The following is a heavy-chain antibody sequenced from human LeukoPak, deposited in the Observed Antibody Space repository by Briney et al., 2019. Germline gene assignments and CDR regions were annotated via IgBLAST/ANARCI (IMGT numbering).Heavy chain of an antibody. V-gene: IGHV3-33*01. Sequence: GGSLRLSCAASGFTFSSYAMHWVRQAPGKGLAWVALIWFDGTNEYYEDSVKGRFTISRDNSKDTVFLQMNSLTVDDTAVYYCARLVGGTTGATDYWGQGSLVSVS. CDR3: ARLVGGTTGATDY. D-gene: IGHD1-26*01. CDR2: IWFDGTNE. CDR1: GFTFSSYA. J-gene: IGHJ4*02.